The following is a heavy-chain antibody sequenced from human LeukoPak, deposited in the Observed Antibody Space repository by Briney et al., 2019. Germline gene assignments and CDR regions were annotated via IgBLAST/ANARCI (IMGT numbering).Heavy chain of an antibody. CDR1: GFTFSSYW. J-gene: IGHJ4*02. CDR3: ASGYLDYGGNSH. CDR2: INSDGSST. D-gene: IGHD4-17*01. Sequence: GGSLRLSCAASGFTFSSYWMHWVRQAPGKGLVWVSRINSDGSSTDYADSVKGRFTISRDNAQNTLYLQVNSLRAEDTAVYFCASGYLDYGGNSHWGQGTLVTVSS. V-gene: IGHV3-74*01.